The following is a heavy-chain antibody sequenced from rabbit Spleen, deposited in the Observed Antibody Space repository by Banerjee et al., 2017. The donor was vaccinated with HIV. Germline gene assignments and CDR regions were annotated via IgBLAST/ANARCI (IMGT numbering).Heavy chain of an antibody. J-gene: IGHJ4*01. CDR3: VREAGYGGYGDANF. CDR2: IYAGKGST. D-gene: IGHD6-1*01. V-gene: IGHV1S7*01. Sequence: QSLEESGGDLVKPGGTLTLSCKASGFDFSSYYMSWVRQAPGKGLEWIGIIYAGKGSTDYASWVNGRFTISSDNAQNTLYLQLNSLTAADTATYFCVREAGYGGYGDANFWGPGTLVTVS. CDR1: GFDFSSYY.